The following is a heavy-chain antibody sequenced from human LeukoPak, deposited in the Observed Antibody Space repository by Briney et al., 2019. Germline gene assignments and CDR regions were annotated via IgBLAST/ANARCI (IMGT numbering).Heavy chain of an antibody. Sequence: PGGSLRLSCAASGFTFSDYYMSWIRQAPGTGLEWVSYISSSGSTIYYADSVKGRFTISRDNAKNSLYLQMNSLRAEDTAVYYCARDPAYPRGDAFDIWGQGTMVTVSS. CDR3: ARDPAYPRGDAFDI. J-gene: IGHJ3*02. CDR2: ISSSGSTI. V-gene: IGHV3-11*04. CDR1: GFTFSDYY.